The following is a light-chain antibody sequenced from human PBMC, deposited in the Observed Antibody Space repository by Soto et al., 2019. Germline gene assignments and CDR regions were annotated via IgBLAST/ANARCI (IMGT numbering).Light chain of an antibody. V-gene: IGLV1-40*01. CDR3: SSYTSSSTVV. Sequence: QSVLTQPPSLSGAPGQRVIISCTGSSSNIGAGYDVHWYQQLPGAAPQLLIFDNNYRPSGVPDRFSGSKSGTSAYLAITGLQSEDEADYYCSSYTSSSTVVFGGGTKLTVL. J-gene: IGLJ2*01. CDR1: SSNIGAGYD. CDR2: DNN.